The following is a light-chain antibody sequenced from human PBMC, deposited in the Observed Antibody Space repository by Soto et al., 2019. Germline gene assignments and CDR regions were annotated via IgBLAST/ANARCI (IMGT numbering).Light chain of an antibody. J-gene: IGKJ5*01. CDR3: QQYGSSPIT. Sequence: EIVLTQSPATLSLSPGERATLSCRASQSVGSSYLAWYQQKPGQAPRLLIYDAYNRATGIPPRFSGSGSGTDFTLTISRLEPEDFAVYYCQQYGSSPITFGQGTRLEIK. V-gene: IGKV3-20*01. CDR2: DAY. CDR1: QSVGSSY.